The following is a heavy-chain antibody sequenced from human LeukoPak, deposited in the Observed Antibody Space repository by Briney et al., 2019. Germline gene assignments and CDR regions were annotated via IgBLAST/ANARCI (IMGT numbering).Heavy chain of an antibody. V-gene: IGHV4-30-2*01. CDR2: IYHSGST. CDR3: ARGYYYDSSGYYDY. D-gene: IGHD3-22*01. CDR1: GGSISSGGYS. J-gene: IGHJ4*02. Sequence: SQTLSLTCAVSGGSISSGGYSWSWIRQPPGKGLEWIGYIYHSGSTYYNPSLKSRVTISVDRSKSQFSLKLSSVTAADTAVYYCARGYYYDSSGYYDYWGQGTLVTVSS.